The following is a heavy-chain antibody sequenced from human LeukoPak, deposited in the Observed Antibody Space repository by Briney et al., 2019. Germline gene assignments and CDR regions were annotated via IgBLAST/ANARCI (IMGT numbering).Heavy chain of an antibody. CDR3: AIDPNWGTHS. CDR2: IGNNGDGI. D-gene: IGHD7-27*01. Sequence: GGSLRLSCAASGFTFSTYTMYWVRHPPGKRLEWVSIIGNNGDGIHYADSVKGRFTISRDNFKNALYLQMNSLRVEDTAVYYCAIDPNWGTHSRGQGVLVTVSS. V-gene: IGHV3-23*01. J-gene: IGHJ5*01. CDR1: GFTFSTYT.